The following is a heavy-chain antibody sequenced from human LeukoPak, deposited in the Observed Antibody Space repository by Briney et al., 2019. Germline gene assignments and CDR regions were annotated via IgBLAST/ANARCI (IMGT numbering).Heavy chain of an antibody. V-gene: IGHV3-48*01. Sequence: GGSLRLSCAASGFTFSSYSMNWVRQAPGKGLEWVSYISSGSSTIYYADSVKGRFTISRDNAKNSLYLQMNSLRAEDTAVYYCARWCSSSRCFRGFDYWGQGTLVTVSS. CDR1: GFTFSSYS. D-gene: IGHD2-2*01. J-gene: IGHJ4*02. CDR2: ISSGSSTI. CDR3: ARWCSSSRCFRGFDY.